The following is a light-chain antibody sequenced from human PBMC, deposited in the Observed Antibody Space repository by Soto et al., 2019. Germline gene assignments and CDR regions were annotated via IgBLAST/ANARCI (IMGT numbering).Light chain of an antibody. CDR2: AAS. CDR1: QSISSY. CDR3: QQSYSTPLT. V-gene: IGKV1-39*01. J-gene: IGKJ4*01. Sequence: DIQMTQSPSSLSASVRDRVTITCRASQSISSYLNWYQQKPGKAPKVLIYAASSLQSGVPSRFSGSGSGPDFTLTISSLQPEDFASYYCQQSYSTPLTFGGGTKVEIK.